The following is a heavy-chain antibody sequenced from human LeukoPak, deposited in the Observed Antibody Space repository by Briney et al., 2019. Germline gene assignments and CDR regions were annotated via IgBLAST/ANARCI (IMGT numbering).Heavy chain of an antibody. CDR1: GYTFTGYY. CDR3: ARWDSCTNGECIDGDY. CDR2: INPNSGDT. V-gene: IGHV1-2*02. Sequence: ASVKVSCKASGYTFTGYYMHWVRQAPGQGLEWMGWINPNSGDTNYAQKFQGRVTMTRDTSISTAHMELSRLRSDDTAVYYCARWDSCTNGECIDGDYWGHGTLVTVSS. J-gene: IGHJ4*01. D-gene: IGHD2-8*01.